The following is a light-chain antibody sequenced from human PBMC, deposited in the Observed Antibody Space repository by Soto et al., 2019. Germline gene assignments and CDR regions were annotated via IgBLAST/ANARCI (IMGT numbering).Light chain of an antibody. V-gene: IGKV3D-15*01. Sequence: EIVMTQSPAILSLSPGETATLSCRASQSIATNLAWYQQRPGQAPRLLIYGASTRATDVPAMFSGSVSGTEFILSITRLQSEDFAVYYCQQYNSWPPLFTFGPGTTLDL. CDR3: QQYNSWPPLFT. CDR1: QSIATN. CDR2: GAS. J-gene: IGKJ3*01.